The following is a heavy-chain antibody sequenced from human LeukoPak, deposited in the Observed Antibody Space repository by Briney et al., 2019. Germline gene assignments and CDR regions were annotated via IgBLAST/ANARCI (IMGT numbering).Heavy chain of an antibody. J-gene: IGHJ4*02. Sequence: SETLSLTCTVSGASISSSNWWTWVRQPPGEALEWIGEIYHAGSTKYNPSLRSRLTISVDKSKNSLSLSLTSVTAADTAFYYCARSAAVTGQFDYWGQGTLVTVSS. CDR3: ARSAAVTGQFDY. D-gene: IGHD6-19*01. V-gene: IGHV4-4*02. CDR1: GASISSSNW. CDR2: IYHAGST.